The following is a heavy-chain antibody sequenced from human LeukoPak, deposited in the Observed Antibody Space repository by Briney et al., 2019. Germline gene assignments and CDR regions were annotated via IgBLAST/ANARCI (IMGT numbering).Heavy chain of an antibody. CDR2: IGSSSTSI. J-gene: IGHJ3*02. CDR1: GFTSTSYS. CDR3: ARENLEAFDI. Sequence: AGGSLRLSCAASGFTSTSYSMNWVRQAPGKGLEWVSSIGSSSTSIYYADSVKGRFTISRDNAKNSLYLQMNSLRAEDTAVYYCARENLEAFDIWGRGTMVTVSS. V-gene: IGHV3-21*01.